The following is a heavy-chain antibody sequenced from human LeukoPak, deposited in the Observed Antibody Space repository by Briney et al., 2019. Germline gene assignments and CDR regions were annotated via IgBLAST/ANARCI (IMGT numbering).Heavy chain of an antibody. Sequence: WASVKVSCKASGYTFTGYYMHWVRQAPGQGLEWMGWINPNSGGTNYAQKFQGRVTMTRDTSISTAYMELSRLRPDDTAVYYCARGASLTTVVTRGNYMDVWGKGTTVTVSS. D-gene: IGHD4-23*01. J-gene: IGHJ6*03. V-gene: IGHV1-2*02. CDR2: INPNSGGT. CDR1: GYTFTGYY. CDR3: ARGASLTTVVTRGNYMDV.